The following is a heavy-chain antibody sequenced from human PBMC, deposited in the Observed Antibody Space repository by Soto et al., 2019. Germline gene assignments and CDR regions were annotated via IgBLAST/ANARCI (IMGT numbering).Heavy chain of an antibody. Sequence: EVQLVESGGGLVKPGGSLRLSCAASGFTFSNYGMNWVRQAPRKGLEWVSSISSSGNYMYYADSVKGRFTISRDNAKNSLYLQMNSLRPQVTAVYYCARDCSRTSCYGGHFDYWRQGTLVTVSS. CDR3: ARDCSRTSCYGGHFDY. V-gene: IGHV3-21*01. CDR1: GFTFSNYG. CDR2: ISSSGNYM. J-gene: IGHJ4*02. D-gene: IGHD2-2*01.